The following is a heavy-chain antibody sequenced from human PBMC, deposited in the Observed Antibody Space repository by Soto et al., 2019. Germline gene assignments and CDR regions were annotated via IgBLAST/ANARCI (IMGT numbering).Heavy chain of an antibody. D-gene: IGHD4-17*01. CDR1: GFSFSNYG. J-gene: IGHJ5*02. CDR3: AKDRGAFATTVTDGWFDP. CDR2: ISSDGSNK. V-gene: IGHV3-30*18. Sequence: QVQLVESGGGVVQPGRSLTLSCAASGFSFSNYGIHWVRQAPGKGLEWVAVISSDGSNKYYTDSVKGRFTISRDNSKNTLYLQMIRLSAEDTAVYSGAKDRGAFATTVTDGWFDPWGQGTLVTVCS.